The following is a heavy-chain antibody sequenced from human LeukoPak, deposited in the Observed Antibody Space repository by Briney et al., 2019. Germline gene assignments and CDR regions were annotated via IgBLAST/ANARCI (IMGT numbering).Heavy chain of an antibody. V-gene: IGHV3-23*01. CDR2: LSGSGGST. Sequence: GGSLRLSCAASGFTFSSHAMSWVRQAPGKGLEWVSSLSGSGGSTYHADSVKGRFSISRDNSKNTLYLQLTSLRAEDTAVYYCAKGGSTSRVTTSRVVFGYYYYMDVWGKGTPVTVSS. CDR3: AKGGSTSRVTTSRVVFGYYYYMDV. J-gene: IGHJ6*03. CDR1: GFTFSSHA. D-gene: IGHD4-17*01.